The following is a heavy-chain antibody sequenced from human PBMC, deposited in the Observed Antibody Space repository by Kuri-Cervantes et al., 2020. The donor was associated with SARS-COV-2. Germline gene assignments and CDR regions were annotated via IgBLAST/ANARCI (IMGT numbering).Heavy chain of an antibody. CDR1: GFTFSSYG. V-gene: IGHV3-30*03. J-gene: IGHJ6*02. CDR2: IPYDGSNK. CDR3: ASSGSPYYYYGMDV. Sequence: GESLKISCAASGFTFSSYGMHWVRQAPGKGLEWVAVIPYDGSNKYYADSVKGRFTISRDNSKNTLYLQMNSLRAEDTAVYYCASSGSPYYYYGMDVWGQGTTVTVSS. D-gene: IGHD1-26*01.